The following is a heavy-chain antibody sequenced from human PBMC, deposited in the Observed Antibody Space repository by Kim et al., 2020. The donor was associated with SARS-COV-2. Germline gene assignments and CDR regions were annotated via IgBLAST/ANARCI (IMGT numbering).Heavy chain of an antibody. D-gene: IGHD3-10*01. V-gene: IGHV3-23*01. CDR3: AKAKRDYYGSGSYDY. CDR1: GFTFSSYA. CDR2: ISGSGGST. Sequence: GGSLRLSCAASGFTFSSYAMSWVRQAPGKGLEWVSAISGSGGSTYYADSVKGRFTISRDNSKNTLYLQMNSLRAEDTAVYYCAKAKRDYYGSGSYDYWGQGTLVTVSS. J-gene: IGHJ4*02.